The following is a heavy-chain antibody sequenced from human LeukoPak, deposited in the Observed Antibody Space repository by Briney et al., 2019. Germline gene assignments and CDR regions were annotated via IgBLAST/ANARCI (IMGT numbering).Heavy chain of an antibody. J-gene: IGHJ4*02. D-gene: IGHD2-15*01. CDR1: GGSISSSSYY. V-gene: IGHV4-39*07. CDR2: IYYSGST. CDR3: AATSPTYCSGGSCLDFDY. Sequence: SETLSLTCTVSGGSISSSSYYWGWIRQPPGKGLEWIGSIYYSGSTYYNPSLKSRVTISVDTSKNQFSLKLSSVTAADTAVYYCAATSPTYCSGGSCLDFDYWGQGTLVTVSS.